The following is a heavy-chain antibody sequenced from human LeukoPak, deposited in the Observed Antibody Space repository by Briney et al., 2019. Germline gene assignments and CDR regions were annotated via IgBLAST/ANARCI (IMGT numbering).Heavy chain of an antibody. Sequence: PGRSLRLSCAASAFTFSSYGMHWARQAPGKGLEWVAVIWYDGSNKYYADSVKGRFTISRDNSKNTLYLQMNSLRAEDTAVYYCARGTGSTKTPHAFDIWGQGTMVTVSS. V-gene: IGHV3-33*01. CDR2: IWYDGSNK. CDR1: AFTFSSYG. CDR3: ARGTGSTKTPHAFDI. D-gene: IGHD1-1*01. J-gene: IGHJ3*02.